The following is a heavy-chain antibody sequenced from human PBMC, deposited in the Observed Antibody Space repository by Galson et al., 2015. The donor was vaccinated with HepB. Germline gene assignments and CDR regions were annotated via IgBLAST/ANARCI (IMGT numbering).Heavy chain of an antibody. CDR3: ARRMVRGVIDY. D-gene: IGHD3-10*01. J-gene: IGHJ4*02. Sequence: ETLSLTCTVSGGSISSYYWSWIRQPPGKGLEWIGYIYYSGSTNYNPSLKSRVTISVDTSKNQFSLKLSSVTAADTAVYYCARRMVRGVIDYWGQGTLVTVSS. CDR1: GGSISSYY. CDR2: IYYSGST. V-gene: IGHV4-59*08.